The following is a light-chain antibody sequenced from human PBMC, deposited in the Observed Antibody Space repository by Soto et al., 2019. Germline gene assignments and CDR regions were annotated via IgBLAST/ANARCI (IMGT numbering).Light chain of an antibody. CDR3: QQYENSPYT. CDR1: QSVTRSY. Sequence: EIVLTQSLGTLSLSPGERATLSCRASQSVTRSYLAWYQQKPGQAPRLLIYGGSSRATGIPDRFSGSGSVTDFTLTISGLEPEDCAVYYCQQYENSPYTFGQGTKLEIK. V-gene: IGKV3-20*01. J-gene: IGKJ2*01. CDR2: GGS.